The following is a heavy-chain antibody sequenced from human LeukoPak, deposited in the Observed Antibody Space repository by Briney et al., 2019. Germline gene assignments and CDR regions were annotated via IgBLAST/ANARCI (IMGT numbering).Heavy chain of an antibody. D-gene: IGHD3-9*01. V-gene: IGHV3-30*18. CDR2: ISYDGSNT. CDR1: GFTFSNYG. Sequence: GGSLRLSCAASGFTFSNYGMHWVRQAPGKGLEWVAIISYDGSNTYYADSVKGRFTISRDNSKNTLYLQMNNPRDEDTAVYYCAKDRDILTGEDYYYGMDVWGKGTTVTVSS. CDR3: AKDRDILTGEDYYYGMDV. J-gene: IGHJ6*04.